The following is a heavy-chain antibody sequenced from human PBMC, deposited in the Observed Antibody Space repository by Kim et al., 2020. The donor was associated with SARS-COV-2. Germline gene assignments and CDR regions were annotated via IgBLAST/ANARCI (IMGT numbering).Heavy chain of an antibody. D-gene: IGHD3-16*02. CDR3: ARSSLLDFDY. V-gene: IGHV1-2*02. J-gene: IGHJ4*02. Sequence: GGTNNAQQFQGRVTMTRDTSISTVYLELTSLRSDDTAVYYCARSSLLDFDYWGQGTLVTVSS. CDR2: GGT.